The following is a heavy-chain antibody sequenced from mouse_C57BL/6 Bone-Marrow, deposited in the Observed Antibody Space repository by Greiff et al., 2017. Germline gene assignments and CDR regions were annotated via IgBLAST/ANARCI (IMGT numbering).Heavy chain of an antibody. D-gene: IGHD1-1*01. CDR1: GYTFTSYW. Sequence: QVQLQQSGTELVKPGASVKLSCKASGYTFTSYWMHWVQQRPGPGLEWIGNINPSNGGTKSNEKFKSKATLTVDKSSSTAYMQLSSLTSEDSAVYYGAREDYYGSSQYYFDYWGQGTTLTVSS. CDR2: INPSNGGT. V-gene: IGHV1-53*01. CDR3: AREDYYGSSQYYFDY. J-gene: IGHJ2*01.